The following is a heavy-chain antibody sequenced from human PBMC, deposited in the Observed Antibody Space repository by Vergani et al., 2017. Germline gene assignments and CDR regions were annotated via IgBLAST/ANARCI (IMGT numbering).Heavy chain of an antibody. CDR2: IYYSGST. D-gene: IGHD3-16*01. Sequence: QVQLQESGPGLVKPSQTLSLTCTVSGGSISSGGYYWSWVRQHPGKGLEWVGYIYYSGSTYYNPSLNSRVTISVDTSKNQFSLKLSSVTAADTAVYYCARDLRTWGYRDVWGKGTTVTVSS. V-gene: IGHV4-31*03. J-gene: IGHJ6*03. CDR1: GGSISSGGYY. CDR3: ARDLRTWGYRDV.